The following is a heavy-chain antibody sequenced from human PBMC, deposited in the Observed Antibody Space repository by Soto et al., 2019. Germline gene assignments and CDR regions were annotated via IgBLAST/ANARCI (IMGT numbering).Heavy chain of an antibody. V-gene: IGHV4-59*01. CDR1: GGSISTYY. D-gene: IGHD6-13*01. CDR2: VYYTGST. J-gene: IGHJ5*02. CDR3: ARDFSAAGYNWFDP. Sequence: TSETLSLTCTVSGGSISTYYWSWIRQPPGKGLEWIGYVYYTGSTNYNPSLKSRVTISVDTSKNQFSLKLSSVTAADTATYYCARDFSAAGYNWFDPWGQGTLVTAPQ.